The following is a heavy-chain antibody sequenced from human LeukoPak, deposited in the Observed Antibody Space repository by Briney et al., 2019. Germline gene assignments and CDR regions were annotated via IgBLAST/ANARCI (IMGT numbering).Heavy chain of an antibody. CDR3: AKDHAIKAPCLPDY. D-gene: IGHD2-8*01. J-gene: IGHJ4*02. CDR2: ISYDGSNK. V-gene: IGHV3-30*18. Sequence: PGWSLRLSCAASGFTFSSYGMHWVRQAPGKGLEWVAVISYDGSNKYYADSVKGRFTISRDNSKNTLYLQMNSLRAEDTAVYYCAKDHAIKAPCLPDYWGQGTLVTVSS. CDR1: GFTFSSYG.